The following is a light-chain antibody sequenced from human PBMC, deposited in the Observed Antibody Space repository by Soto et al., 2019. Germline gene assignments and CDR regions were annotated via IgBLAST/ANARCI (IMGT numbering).Light chain of an antibody. CDR3: QQYGNLPFT. J-gene: IGKJ3*01. CDR2: DAS. CDR1: QDISNY. V-gene: IGKV1-33*01. Sequence: DIQMTQSPSSLSASVRDRVTITCQASQDISNYLNWYQQEPGKAPKLLICDASNLEPGVPSRFSGSGSGTDFTFTISSLQPEDIATYYCQQYGNLPFTFGPGTKVDIK.